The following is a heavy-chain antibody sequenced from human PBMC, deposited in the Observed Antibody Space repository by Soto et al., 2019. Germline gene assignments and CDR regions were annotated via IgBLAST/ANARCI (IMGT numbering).Heavy chain of an antibody. CDR3: ARHPGPQLAKAAFDI. CDR2: INHSGST. D-gene: IGHD6-13*01. J-gene: IGHJ3*02. CDR1: GGSFSGYY. Sequence: QVQLQQWGAGLLKPSETLSLTCAVYGGSFSGYYWSWIRQPPGKGLEWIGEINHSGSTNYNPSLKSRVTISVDTSKNQCSLKLSSVTAADTAVYYCARHPGPQLAKAAFDIWGQGTMVTVSS. V-gene: IGHV4-34*01.